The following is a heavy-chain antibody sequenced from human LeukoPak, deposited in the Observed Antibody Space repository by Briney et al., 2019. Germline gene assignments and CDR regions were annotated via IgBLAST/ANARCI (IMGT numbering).Heavy chain of an antibody. CDR1: RFTFNSYG. CDR2: ISGSGGGT. D-gene: IGHD2-2*01. CDR3: AKRGCSGTSCYAGYYYMDV. Sequence: PGGSLRLSCAASRFTFNSYGMDWVRRAPGKGLEWVSSISGSGGGTYYADSVKGRFIISRDSSKNTLYLQMNSLRAEDTAVYYCAKRGCSGTSCYAGYYYMDVWGKGTTVTISS. V-gene: IGHV3-23*01. J-gene: IGHJ6*03.